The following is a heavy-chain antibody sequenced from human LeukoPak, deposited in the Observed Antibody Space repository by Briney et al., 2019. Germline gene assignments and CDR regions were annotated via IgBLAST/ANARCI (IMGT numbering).Heavy chain of an antibody. CDR3: ARHSIGRGSYFHY. D-gene: IGHD1-26*01. CDR1: GGSISSYY. V-gene: IGHV4-59*08. Sequence: SETLSLTCTASGGSISSYYWSWIRQPPGKGLEWIGYIYYSGSTNYNPSLKSRVTISVDTSKNQFSLKLSSVTAADTAVYYCARHSIGRGSYFHYWGQGTLVTVSS. J-gene: IGHJ4*02. CDR2: IYYSGST.